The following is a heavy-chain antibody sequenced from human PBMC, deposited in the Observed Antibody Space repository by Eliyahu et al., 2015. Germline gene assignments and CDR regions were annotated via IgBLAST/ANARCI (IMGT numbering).Heavy chain of an antibody. CDR2: INWNGGST. CDR1: GFXFDDYG. D-gene: IGHD6-6*01. CDR3: ARRDYSTSSFVDY. V-gene: IGHV3-20*01. Sequence: EVQLVESGGGVVRPGGSLRLSCAAXGFXFDDYGMNWVRQAPGKGLEWVSGINWNGGSTGYADSVKGRFTISRDNAKNSLYLEMNSLRADDTALYHCARRDYSTSSFVDYWGQGTLVTVSS. J-gene: IGHJ4*02.